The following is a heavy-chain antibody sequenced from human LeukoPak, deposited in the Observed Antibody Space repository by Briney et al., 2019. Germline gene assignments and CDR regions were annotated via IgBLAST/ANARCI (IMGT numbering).Heavy chain of an antibody. J-gene: IGHJ4*02. V-gene: IGHV4-39*07. CDR3: ARKRSGWKHFDY. D-gene: IGHD6-19*01. Sequence: SETLSLTCTVSGGSTSSTSYYWGWIRQPPGKGLEWIGSIYYSGSTYHNPSLKSRVTISVDTSKNQLSLRLSSVTAADTAVYYCARKRSGWKHFDYWGQGTLVTVSS. CDR1: GGSTSSTSYY. CDR2: IYYSGST.